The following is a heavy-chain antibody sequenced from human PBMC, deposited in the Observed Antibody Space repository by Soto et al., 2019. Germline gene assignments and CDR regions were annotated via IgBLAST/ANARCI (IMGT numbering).Heavy chain of an antibody. V-gene: IGHV3-7*01. CDR1: GFTFSSYW. Sequence: PGGSLRLSCAASGFTFSSYWMSWVRQAPGKGLEWVANIKQDGSEKYYVDSVKGRFTISRDNAKNSLYLQMNSLRAEDTAVYYCARGNEMISEACVFGYWGQGTLVTVSS. D-gene: IGHD1-1*01. J-gene: IGHJ4*02. CDR2: IKQDGSEK. CDR3: ARGNEMISEACVFGY.